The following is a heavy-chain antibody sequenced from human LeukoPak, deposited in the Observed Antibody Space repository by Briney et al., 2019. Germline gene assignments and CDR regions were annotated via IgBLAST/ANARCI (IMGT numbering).Heavy chain of an antibody. D-gene: IGHD3-22*01. CDR2: IKTDGSEK. CDR3: ARVLSGSWDWFDP. V-gene: IGHV3-7*01. Sequence: GGSLRLSCEGSGFTFSNYWMGWVRQAPGKGLQWVANIKTDGSEKYYVDSVKGRFTISRDNVKNTVYLQMNSLRAEDMAVYYCARVLSGSWDWFDPW. J-gene: IGHJ5*02. CDR1: GFTFSNYW.